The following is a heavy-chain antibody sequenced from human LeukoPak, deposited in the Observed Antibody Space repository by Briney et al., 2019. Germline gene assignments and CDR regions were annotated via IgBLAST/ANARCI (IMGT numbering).Heavy chain of an antibody. Sequence: PGGSLRLSCAASGFTVSSNYMSWVRQAPGKGLEWVAYIWGSGSNTYYADSVKGRFTISRDNVNNSLYLQMNSLRAEDTAVYYCARGPSGSYDYWGQGTLVTVSS. CDR2: IWGSGSNT. J-gene: IGHJ4*02. CDR1: GFTVSSNY. V-gene: IGHV3-11*01. D-gene: IGHD1-26*01. CDR3: ARGPSGSYDY.